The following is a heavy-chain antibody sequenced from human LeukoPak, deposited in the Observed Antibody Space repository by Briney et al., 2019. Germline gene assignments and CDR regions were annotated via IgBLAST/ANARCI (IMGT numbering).Heavy chain of an antibody. CDR3: ASSKPDLDT. V-gene: IGHV4-59*08. J-gene: IGHJ5*02. D-gene: IGHD2-2*01. Sequence: SETLSLTCTVSGGSISSFYWSWIRQPPGKGLEWIGYIYNTENTNYNPSLKSRVIISVDTSKNQFSLKVKSVTASDTAVYYCASSKPDLDTWGQGTLVTVSS. CDR1: GGSISSFY. CDR2: IYNTENT.